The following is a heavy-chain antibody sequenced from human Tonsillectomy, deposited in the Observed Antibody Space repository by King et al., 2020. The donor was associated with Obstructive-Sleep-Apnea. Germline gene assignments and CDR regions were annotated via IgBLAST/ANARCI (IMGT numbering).Heavy chain of an antibody. Sequence: TLKESGPTLVKATQTLTLTCTCSGVSLSTSGVGVGWIRHPPGKALEWLALIYCDGDELYSPSLKDKLTITKDSSKNQVGLRMTNMDPVDAATYYCALRVDSYSDMSGYYFDYWGQGTRVTVSS. CDR2: IYCDGDE. CDR1: GVSLSTSGVG. CDR3: ALRVDSYSDMSGYYFDY. J-gene: IGHJ4*02. D-gene: IGHD3-22*01. V-gene: IGHV2-5*02.